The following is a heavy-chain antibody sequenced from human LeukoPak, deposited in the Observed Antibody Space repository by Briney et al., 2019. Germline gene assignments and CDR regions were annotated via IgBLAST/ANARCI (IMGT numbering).Heavy chain of an antibody. CDR3: AIPRSRVHTTPFDY. Sequence: GGSLRLSCAASGFTFSDHAMSWVRQAPAKGLEWVSSINGNGGGSYYIDSVKGRFTVSRDNSENALYLQMNSLRAEDTAVYYCAIPRSRVHTTPFDYWGQGTLVTVSS. J-gene: IGHJ4*02. CDR2: INGNGGGS. V-gene: IGHV3-23*01. CDR1: GFTFSDHA. D-gene: IGHD1-1*01.